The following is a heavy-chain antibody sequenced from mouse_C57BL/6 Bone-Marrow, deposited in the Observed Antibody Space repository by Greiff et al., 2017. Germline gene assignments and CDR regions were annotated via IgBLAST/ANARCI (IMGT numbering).Heavy chain of an antibody. V-gene: IGHV1-64*01. Sequence: QVQLQQPGAELVKPGASVKLSCKASGYTFTSYWMHWVKQRPGQGLEWIGMIHPNSGSTNYNEKFKSKATLTVDKSSSTAYMQLSSLTSEDSAVYYWARLDLLLRSSGDWGQGTTLTVSS. J-gene: IGHJ2*01. D-gene: IGHD1-1*01. CDR1: GYTFTSYW. CDR2: IHPNSGST. CDR3: ARLDLLLRSSGD.